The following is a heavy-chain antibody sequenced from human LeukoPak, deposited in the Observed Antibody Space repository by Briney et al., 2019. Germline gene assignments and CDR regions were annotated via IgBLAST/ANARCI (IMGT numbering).Heavy chain of an antibody. CDR3: ARVAYSSSSGGDY. CDR1: GGSVSSYY. V-gene: IGHV4-59*08. Sequence: PSETLSLTCTVSGGSVSSYYWSWIRQPPGKGLEWIGYIYYSGSTNYNPSLKSRVTISVDTSKNQFSLKLSSVTAADTAVYYCARVAYSSSSGGDYWGQGTLVTVSS. J-gene: IGHJ4*02. CDR2: IYYSGST. D-gene: IGHD6-6*01.